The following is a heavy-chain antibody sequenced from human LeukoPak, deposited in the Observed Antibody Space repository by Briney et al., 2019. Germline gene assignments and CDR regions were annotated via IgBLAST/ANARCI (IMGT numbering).Heavy chain of an antibody. CDR2: IKQDGSHK. V-gene: IGHV3-7*01. J-gene: IGHJ4*02. Sequence: GGSLRLSCAASGHTFRNYCVSWARQAPGRGLEWVAIIKQDGSHKYYVDSVKGRFTISRDNAQNSLYLQMNSLRAEDTAVYYCARIGYSSSSFDCWGQGTLVTVSS. D-gene: IGHD6-6*01. CDR1: GHTFRNYC. CDR3: ARIGYSSSSFDC.